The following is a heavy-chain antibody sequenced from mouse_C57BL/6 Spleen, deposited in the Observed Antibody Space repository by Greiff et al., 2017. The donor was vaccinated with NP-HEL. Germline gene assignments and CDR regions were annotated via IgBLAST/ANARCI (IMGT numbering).Heavy chain of an antibody. CDR1: GYTFTSYW. D-gene: IGHD4-1*01. CDR2: IDPSDSYT. J-gene: IGHJ2*01. CDR3: ARAGADY. Sequence: QVQLQQPGAELVKPGASVTLSCKASGYTFTSYWMQWVKQRPGQGLEWIGEIDPSDSYTNYNQKFKGKATLTVDTSSSTAYMQLSSLTSEDSAVYYCARAGADYWGQGTTLTVSS. V-gene: IGHV1-50*01.